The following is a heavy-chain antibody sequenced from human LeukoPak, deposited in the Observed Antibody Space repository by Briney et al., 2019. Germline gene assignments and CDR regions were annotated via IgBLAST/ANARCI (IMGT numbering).Heavy chain of an antibody. CDR2: IIPILGIA. Sequence: SVKVSCKASGGTFSSYAISWVRQAPGRGLEWMGRIIPILGIANYAQKFQGRVTITADKSTSTAYMELSSLRSEDTAVYYCARDRRTGTTWGAYNWFDPWGQGTLVTVSS. CDR1: GGTFSSYA. J-gene: IGHJ5*02. D-gene: IGHD1-1*01. V-gene: IGHV1-69*04. CDR3: ARDRRTGTTWGAYNWFDP.